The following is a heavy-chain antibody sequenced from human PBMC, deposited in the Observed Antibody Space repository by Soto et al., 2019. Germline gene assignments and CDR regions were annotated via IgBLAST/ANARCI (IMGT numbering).Heavy chain of an antibody. CDR2: ISWNSGSI. Sequence: EVQLVESGGGLVQPGRSLRLSCAASGFTFDDYAMHWVRQAPGKGLEWVSGISWNSGSIGYADSVKGRFTISRDNAKNYLYLQMNSLRAEDTALYYCAKDLLVGATSDWGQGTLVTVSS. D-gene: IGHD1-26*01. CDR3: AKDLLVGATSD. CDR1: GFTFDDYA. J-gene: IGHJ4*02. V-gene: IGHV3-9*01.